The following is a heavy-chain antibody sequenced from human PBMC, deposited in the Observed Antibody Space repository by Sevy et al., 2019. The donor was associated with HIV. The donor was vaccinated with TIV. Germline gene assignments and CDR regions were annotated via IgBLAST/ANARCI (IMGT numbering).Heavy chain of an antibody. J-gene: IGHJ4*02. CDR1: GYTFTGYY. V-gene: IGHV1-2*06. CDR3: ARALSDWYGDFDY. D-gene: IGHD3-9*01. CDR2: INPNSGGT. Sequence: ASVKVSCKASGYTFTGYYMHWVRQAPGQGLEWMGRINPNSGGTNYAQKFQGRVTMTRDTSISTAYMELSRLRSDDTAVYYCARALSDWYGDFDYWGQGTLVTVSS.